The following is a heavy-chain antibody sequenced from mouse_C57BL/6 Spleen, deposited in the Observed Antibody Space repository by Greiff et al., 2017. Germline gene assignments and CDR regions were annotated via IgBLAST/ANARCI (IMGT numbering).Heavy chain of an antibody. CDR2: IDPSDSYT. CDR3: ARGDMTGTNAMDY. J-gene: IGHJ4*01. Sequence: VQLQQSGAELVMPGASVKLSCKASGYTFTSYWMHWVKQRPGQGLEWIGEIDPSDSYTNYNQKFKGKSTLTVDKSSSTAYMQLSSLTSEDSAVYYCARGDMTGTNAMDYWGQGTSVTVSS. D-gene: IGHD4-1*01. V-gene: IGHV1-69*01. CDR1: GYTFTSYW.